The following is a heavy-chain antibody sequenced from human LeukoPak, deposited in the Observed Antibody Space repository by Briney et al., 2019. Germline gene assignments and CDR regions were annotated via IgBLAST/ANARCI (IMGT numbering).Heavy chain of an antibody. J-gene: IGHJ6*02. D-gene: IGHD3-3*01. V-gene: IGHV4-31*03. CDR1: GGSISSGGYN. Sequence: PSQTLSLTCTVSGGSISSGGYNWSWIRQHPGKGLEWIGYIYYSGSTYYNPSLKSRVTISVDTSKNQFSLKLSSVTAADTAVYYCARDRSDYYGMDVWGQGTTVTVSS. CDR3: ARDRSDYYGMDV. CDR2: IYYSGST.